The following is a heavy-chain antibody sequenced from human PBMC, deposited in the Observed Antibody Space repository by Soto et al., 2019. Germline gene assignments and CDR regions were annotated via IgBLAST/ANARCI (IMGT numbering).Heavy chain of an antibody. Sequence: ASVKVSFKASGYTFTGYYMHWVRQAPGQGLEWMGWISANNAKTNYAQKLQGRVTMTTDTSTSTAYMELRSLRSDDTAVYYCGRDYYDNSGYFDYWGQGTLVTVSS. CDR1: GYTFTGYY. J-gene: IGHJ4*02. D-gene: IGHD3-22*01. V-gene: IGHV1-18*04. CDR3: GRDYYDNSGYFDY. CDR2: ISANNAKT.